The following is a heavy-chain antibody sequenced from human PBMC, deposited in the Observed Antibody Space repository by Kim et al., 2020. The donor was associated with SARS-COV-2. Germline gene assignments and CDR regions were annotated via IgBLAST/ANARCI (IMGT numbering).Heavy chain of an antibody. CDR2: ISSSSSTI. J-gene: IGHJ5*02. Sequence: GGSLRLSCAASGFTFSSYSMNWVRQAPGKGLEWVSYISSSSSTIYYADSVKGRFTISRDNAKNSLYLQMNSLRDEDTAVYYCARSGDDYGDWNWFDPWGQGTLVTVSS. CDR3: ARSGDDYGDWNWFDP. D-gene: IGHD4-17*01. CDR1: GFTFSSYS. V-gene: IGHV3-48*02.